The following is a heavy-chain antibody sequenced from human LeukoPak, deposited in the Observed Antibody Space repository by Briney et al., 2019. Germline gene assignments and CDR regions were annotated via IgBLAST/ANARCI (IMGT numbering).Heavy chain of an antibody. CDR2: IYYSGST. V-gene: IGHV4-39*07. J-gene: IGHJ6*03. CDR3: ARETSQKGAHYMDV. CDR1: DGSISSGYYY. D-gene: IGHD3-16*01. Sequence: SETLSLTCSVSDGSISSGYYYWAWIRQPPGKGPEWIGSIYYSGSTYYNPSLKSRVTISVDTSKNQFSLKLISVTAADTAVYYCARETSQKGAHYMDVWGKGTTVTISS.